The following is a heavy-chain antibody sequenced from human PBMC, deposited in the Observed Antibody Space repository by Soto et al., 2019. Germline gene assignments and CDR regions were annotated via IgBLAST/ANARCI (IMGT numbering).Heavy chain of an antibody. Sequence: QVQLVESGGGVVQPGRSLRLSCAASGFTFSSYGMHWVRQAPGKGLEWVAVIWDDGSNKYYADSVKGRFTISRDNSKNTLYLEMNSLRAEDTAVYYCAREVVVGSSGPAPVYGMDVWGQGTTVTVSS. CDR1: GFTFSSYG. D-gene: IGHD2-21*01. J-gene: IGHJ6*02. CDR3: AREVVVGSSGPAPVYGMDV. V-gene: IGHV3-33*01. CDR2: IWDDGSNK.